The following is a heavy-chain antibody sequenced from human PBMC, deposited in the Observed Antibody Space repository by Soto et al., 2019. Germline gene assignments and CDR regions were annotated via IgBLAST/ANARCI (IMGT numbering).Heavy chain of an antibody. D-gene: IGHD3-10*01. CDR1: GGTFNTYA. V-gene: IGHV1-69*19. J-gene: IGHJ4*02. Sequence: QVQLLQSGAEIKKPRSSVKVPCQSSGGTFNTYAMNWGRQAPGQGPEWMGDISPMFGAADYAPKFQGRVTITSDESTGTSEMQLSGWTSEDTALDFCAREVQVHTPAFVYWGQGTLVTVSS. CDR2: ISPMFGAA. CDR3: AREVQVHTPAFVY.